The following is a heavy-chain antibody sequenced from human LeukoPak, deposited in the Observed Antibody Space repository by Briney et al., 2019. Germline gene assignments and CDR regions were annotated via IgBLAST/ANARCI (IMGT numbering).Heavy chain of an antibody. CDR1: GFTFSSYA. J-gene: IGHJ4*02. Sequence: GGSLRLSCSASGFTFSSYAMHWVRQARGKGLEYVSSISSNGDYTTYADSLKGRFTISRDNSKNTLYLQMSSLRGEDTAVYYCVKGGTTASFDFWGQGTLVTVSS. CDR2: ISSNGDYT. CDR3: VKGGTTASFDF. D-gene: IGHD4-17*01. V-gene: IGHV3-64D*09.